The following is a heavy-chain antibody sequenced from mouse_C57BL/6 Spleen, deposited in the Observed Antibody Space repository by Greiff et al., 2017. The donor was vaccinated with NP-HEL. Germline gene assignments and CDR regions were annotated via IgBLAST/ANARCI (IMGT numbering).Heavy chain of an antibody. D-gene: IGHD3-2*02. Sequence: QVQLQQPGAELVRPGSSVKLSCKASGYTFTSYWMHWVKQRPIQGLEWIGNIDPSDSETHYNQKFKDKATLTVDKSSSTAYMQLSSLTSEDSAVYYCARHSSGYGYYAMDYWGQGTSVTVSS. V-gene: IGHV1-52*01. J-gene: IGHJ4*01. CDR1: GYTFTSYW. CDR3: ARHSSGYGYYAMDY. CDR2: IDPSDSET.